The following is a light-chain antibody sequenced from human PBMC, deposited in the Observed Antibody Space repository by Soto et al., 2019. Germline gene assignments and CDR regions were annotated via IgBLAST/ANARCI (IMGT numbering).Light chain of an antibody. Sequence: DIQMTQSPSSLSASVGDRVTITCRASQSISSYLNWYQQKPGKAPKLLIYAASSLQSGVPSRFSGSGSGTEFTLTISSLQLEDFATYYCQQHNGYSERMFGQGTKVDIK. J-gene: IGKJ1*01. CDR1: QSISSY. CDR3: QQHNGYSERM. V-gene: IGKV1-39*01. CDR2: AAS.